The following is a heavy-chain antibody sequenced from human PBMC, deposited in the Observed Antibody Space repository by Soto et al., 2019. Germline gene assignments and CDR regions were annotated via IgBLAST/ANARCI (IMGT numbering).Heavy chain of an antibody. V-gene: IGHV3-7*01. J-gene: IGHJ6*02. D-gene: IGHD3-3*01. CDR1: GFIFRTHW. CDR2: IQQDGSEK. Sequence: GGSLRLSCAASGFIFRTHWITWVRQAPGQGLDWVANIQQDGSEKNYVDSVKGRFTISRDNAKNSLYLQMNSLRVEDTAVYYCARVSGENDFWSGYYGNYYDMDVWGQGTTVTVSS. CDR3: ARVSGENDFWSGYYGNYYDMDV.